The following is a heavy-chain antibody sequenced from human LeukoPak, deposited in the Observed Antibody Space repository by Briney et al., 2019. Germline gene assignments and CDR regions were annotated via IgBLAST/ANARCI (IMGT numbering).Heavy chain of an antibody. D-gene: IGHD6-6*01. CDR2: IYSGGST. V-gene: IGHV3-53*04. CDR3: AIFGRIGARPADAFAI. Sequence: GGSLRHFWAGSGFTVYSNHDSWVPQAPGKGLEWVSVIYSGGSTYYADSVKGRFTISRHNSKNTLYLQMNSLRAEDTAVYYCAIFGRIGARPADAFAIWPQGTMVTVSS. J-gene: IGHJ3*02. CDR1: GFTVYSNH.